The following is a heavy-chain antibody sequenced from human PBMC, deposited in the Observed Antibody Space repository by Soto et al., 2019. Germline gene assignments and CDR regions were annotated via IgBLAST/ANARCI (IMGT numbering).Heavy chain of an antibody. D-gene: IGHD6-13*01. J-gene: IGHJ4*02. CDR3: ARDPGSSSWYGGFNY. CDR1: GGSINSYH. V-gene: IGHV4-4*07. CDR2: IYSSGIT. Sequence: QVQLQESGQGLVKPSETLSLTCTVSGGSINSYHWNWIRQPAGKGLEWIGRIYSSGITNYNPSPKTRVTMSVDTSKNQFSLRLRSVTAADTAVYYCARDPGSSSWYGGFNYWGQGIQVTVSS.